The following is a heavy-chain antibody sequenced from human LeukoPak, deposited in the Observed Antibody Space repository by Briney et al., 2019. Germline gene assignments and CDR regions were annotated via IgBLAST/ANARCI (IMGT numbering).Heavy chain of an antibody. CDR2: INPNSGGT. CDR3: ASFVGQYYYGSGSYYNY. CDR1: GYTFTGYY. Sequence: ASVKVSCKASGYTFTGYYTHWVRQAPGQGLEWMGWINPNSGGTNSAQKFQGRVTMTRDTSISTAYMELSRLRSDDTAVYYCASFVGQYYYGSGSYYNYWGQGTLVTVSS. J-gene: IGHJ4*02. V-gene: IGHV1-2*02. D-gene: IGHD3-10*01.